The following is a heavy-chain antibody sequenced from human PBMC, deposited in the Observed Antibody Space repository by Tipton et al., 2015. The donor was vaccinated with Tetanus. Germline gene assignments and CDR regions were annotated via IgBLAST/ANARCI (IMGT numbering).Heavy chain of an antibody. CDR1: GFTFTDYW. CDR3: AKDPASRGWFDP. J-gene: IGHJ5*02. V-gene: IGHV3-23*01. Sequence: SLRLSCAASGFTFTDYWMHWVRQAPGKGLEWVSGISVRGSHTYYADPVKGRFSISRDNSKNTVYLQMNSLRDEDTAVYYCAKDPASRGWFDPWGQGTLVSVSS. CDR2: ISVRGSHT.